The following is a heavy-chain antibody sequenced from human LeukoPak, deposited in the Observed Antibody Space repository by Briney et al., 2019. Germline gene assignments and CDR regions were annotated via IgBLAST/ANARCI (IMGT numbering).Heavy chain of an antibody. V-gene: IGHV4-59*01. CDR3: ARDGIRYFDWSSAYYYYGMDV. J-gene: IGHJ6*02. D-gene: IGHD3-9*01. CDR2: IYYSGST. Sequence: SETLSLTCTVSGGSMSSYYWSWIRQPPGKGLEWIGYIYYSGSTNYNPSLKSRVTISVDTSKNQFSLKLSSVTAADTAVYYCARDGIRYFDWSSAYYYYGMDVWGQGTTVTVSS. CDR1: GGSMSSYY.